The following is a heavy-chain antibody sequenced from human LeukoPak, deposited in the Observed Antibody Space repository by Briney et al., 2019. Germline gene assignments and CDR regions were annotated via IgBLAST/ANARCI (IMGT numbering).Heavy chain of an antibody. Sequence: GGSLRLSCAASGFTFTSYWTHWVRQVPGKGLEWVSRIDGDGSSRSYADSVQGRFTISRDNAMGSLYLQMNNLRPEDTAVYFCARVLYYHALAPQYRFDYWGQGTLVTVSS. V-gene: IGHV3-74*01. CDR1: GFTFTSYW. J-gene: IGHJ4*02. CDR2: IDGDGSSR. CDR3: ARVLYYHALAPQYRFDY. D-gene: IGHD3-3*02.